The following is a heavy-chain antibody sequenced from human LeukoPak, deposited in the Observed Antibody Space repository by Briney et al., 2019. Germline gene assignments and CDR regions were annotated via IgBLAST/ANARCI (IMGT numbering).Heavy chain of an antibody. J-gene: IGHJ5*02. CDR3: ARDTGEKDRWFDP. Sequence: PGGSLRLSCSASGFTFSSYAMHWVRQAPGKGLEYVSAISSNGGSTYYADSVKGRFTISRDNSKNTLYLQMSSLRAEDTAVYYCARDTGEKDRWFDPWGQGTLVTVSS. CDR2: ISSNGGST. CDR1: GFTFSSYA. V-gene: IGHV3-64D*09. D-gene: IGHD3-10*01.